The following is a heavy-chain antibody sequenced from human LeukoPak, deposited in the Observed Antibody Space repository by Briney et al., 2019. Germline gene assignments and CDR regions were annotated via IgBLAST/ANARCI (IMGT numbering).Heavy chain of an antibody. D-gene: IGHD1-26*01. CDR3: VKDSPPRYSGSPPAY. J-gene: IGHJ4*02. CDR1: GFTFSSYW. CDR2: INKDGGEK. Sequence: PGGSLRLSRAASGFTFSSYWMSWVRQAPGKGLEWVANINKDGGEKYYVDSVKGRFTISRDNAKNSLHLQMNSLRADDTAVYYCVKDSPPRYSGSPPAYWGQGTLVTVSS. V-gene: IGHV3-7*03.